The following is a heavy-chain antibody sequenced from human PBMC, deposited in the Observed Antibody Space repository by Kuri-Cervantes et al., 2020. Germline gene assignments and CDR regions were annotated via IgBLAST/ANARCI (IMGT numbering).Heavy chain of an antibody. CDR2: ISSSGSTI. V-gene: IGHV3-11*01. J-gene: IGHJ3*02. CDR1: GFTFSDYY. Sequence: GESLKISCAASGFTFSDYYMSWIRQAPGKGLEWVSYISSSGSTIYYADSVKGRFTISRDNSKNTLYLQMNSLRAEDTAVYYCAVDYGGNSDAFDIWGQGTMVTVSS. CDR3: AVDYGGNSDAFDI. D-gene: IGHD4-23*01.